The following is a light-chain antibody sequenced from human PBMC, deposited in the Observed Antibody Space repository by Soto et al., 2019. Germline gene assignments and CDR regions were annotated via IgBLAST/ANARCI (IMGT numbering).Light chain of an antibody. CDR1: QSVSSSY. J-gene: IGKJ4*01. Sequence: ESLLTQSXGTLSVSPVESATRSCRDSQSVSSSYLAWYKQKHGQAPRLLIYDESTRATGIPDRFSGSGSGTEFTITIRSMLYEDFEVYYCHQYYKWQMTLGGGPKVDLK. V-gene: IGKV3-15*01. CDR3: HQYYKWQMT. CDR2: DES.